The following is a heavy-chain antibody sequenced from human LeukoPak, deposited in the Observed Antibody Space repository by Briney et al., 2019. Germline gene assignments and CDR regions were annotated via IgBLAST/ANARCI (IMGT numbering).Heavy chain of an antibody. CDR2: IYYSGST. Sequence: SETLSLTCTVSGGSISSYYWSWIRQPPGKGLEWIGCIYYSGSTNYNPSLKSRVTISVDTSKNQFSLKLSSVTAADTAVYYCARVYCSSTSCYPEYYFDYWGQGTLVTVSS. CDR1: GGSISSYY. J-gene: IGHJ4*02. D-gene: IGHD2-2*01. V-gene: IGHV4-59*01. CDR3: ARVYCSSTSCYPEYYFDY.